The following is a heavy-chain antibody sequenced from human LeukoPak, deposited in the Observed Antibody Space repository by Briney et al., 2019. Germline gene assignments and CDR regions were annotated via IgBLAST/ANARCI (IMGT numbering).Heavy chain of an antibody. Sequence: GESLKISCKGSGYSFASYWISWVRQMSGKGLEWMGIIYPGDSDSRYSPSFQGQVTISSDKSISTAYLQWCSLKASDTAMYYCARSCRDGYRDFDYWGQGTLVTVSS. V-gene: IGHV5-51*01. D-gene: IGHD5-24*01. J-gene: IGHJ4*02. CDR1: GYSFASYW. CDR2: IYPGDSDS. CDR3: ARSCRDGYRDFDY.